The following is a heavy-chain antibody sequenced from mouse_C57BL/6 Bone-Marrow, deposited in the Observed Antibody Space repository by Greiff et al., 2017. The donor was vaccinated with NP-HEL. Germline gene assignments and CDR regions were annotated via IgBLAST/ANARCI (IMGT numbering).Heavy chain of an antibody. D-gene: IGHD1-1*01. CDR1: GFTFSDYY. CDR3: ATGKGNY. J-gene: IGHJ2*01. V-gene: IGHV5-12*01. CDR2: ISNGGGST. Sequence: EVQRVESGGGLVQPGGSLKLSCAASGFTFSDYYMYWVRQTPEKRLEWVAYISNGGGSTYYPDTVKGRFTISIDNAKNTLYLQMSRLKSEDTAMYYCATGKGNYWGQGTTLTVSS.